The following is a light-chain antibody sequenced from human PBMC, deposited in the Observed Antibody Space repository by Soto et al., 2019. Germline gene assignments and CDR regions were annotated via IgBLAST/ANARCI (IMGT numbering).Light chain of an antibody. CDR2: GIS. Sequence: NVLTRSPGTPSLSPGERATLSCTASQSVTNSFFAWYQQKPGQAPRLLIYGISSKATGIPDRFSGSGSGTDFTLTISRLEPEDFVVYYCQQYSSLPHTFGQGTKREVK. CDR1: QSVTNSF. V-gene: IGKV3-20*01. J-gene: IGKJ2*01. CDR3: QQYSSLPHT.